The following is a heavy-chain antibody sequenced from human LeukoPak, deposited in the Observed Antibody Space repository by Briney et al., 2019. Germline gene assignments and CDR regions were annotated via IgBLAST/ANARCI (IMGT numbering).Heavy chain of an antibody. D-gene: IGHD3-16*02. CDR3: ARAWSPYYDYVWGSYRHAWFDP. J-gene: IGHJ5*02. CDR2: IYYSGST. CDR1: GGSISSYY. V-gene: IGHV4-59*01. Sequence: SETLSLTCTVSGGSISSYYWSWIRQPPGKGLEWIGYIYYSGSTNYNPSLKSRVTISVDTSKNQFSLKLSSVTAADTAVYYCARAWSPYYDYVWGSYRHAWFDPWGQGTLVTVSS.